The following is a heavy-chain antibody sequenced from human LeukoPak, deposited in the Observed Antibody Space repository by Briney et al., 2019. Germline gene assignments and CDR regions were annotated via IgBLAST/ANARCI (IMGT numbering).Heavy chain of an antibody. CDR2: INPDSGGA. V-gene: IGHV1-2*02. CDR1: GFTFTGYY. Sequence: REASVKVSCKTSGFTFTGYYIHWVRQAPGQGFEWIGWINPDSGGADYAQKFQGRVTMTRDTSISTVYMELNSLTSDDTAVYYCARDLDDSSGDDYWGQGTLVTVSS. CDR3: ARDLDDSSGDDY. D-gene: IGHD3-22*01. J-gene: IGHJ4*02.